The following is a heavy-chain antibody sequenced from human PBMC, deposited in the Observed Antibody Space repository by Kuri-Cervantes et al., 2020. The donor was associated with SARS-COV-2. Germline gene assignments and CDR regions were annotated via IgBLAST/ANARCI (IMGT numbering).Heavy chain of an antibody. J-gene: IGHJ4*02. CDR2: VYSDGSSV. D-gene: IGHD6-19*01. Sequence: GGSLRLSCAASGFAFNHHWVHWVRQVPGKGLVWVSRVYSDGSSVTYADSVKGRFTISRDNSKNTLYLQVNSLRAEDTAVYYRARAHDGRAVADFDYWGQGTLVTVSS. CDR3: ARAHDGRAVADFDY. V-gene: IGHV3-74*03. CDR1: GFAFNHHW.